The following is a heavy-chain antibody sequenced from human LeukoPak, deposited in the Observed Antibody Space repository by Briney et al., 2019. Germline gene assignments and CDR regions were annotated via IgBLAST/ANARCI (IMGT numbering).Heavy chain of an antibody. J-gene: IGHJ6*03. CDR2: IKSKTDGGTT. V-gene: IGHV3-15*07. Sequence: PGGSLRLSCAASGFTFSSYWMHWVRQAPGKGLVWVSRIKSKTDGGTTDYAAPVKGRFTISRDDSKNTLYLQMNSLKTEDTAVYYCTTVTPESYYYYYMDVWGKGTTVTISS. D-gene: IGHD2-21*02. CDR1: GFTFSSYW. CDR3: TTVTPESYYYYYMDV.